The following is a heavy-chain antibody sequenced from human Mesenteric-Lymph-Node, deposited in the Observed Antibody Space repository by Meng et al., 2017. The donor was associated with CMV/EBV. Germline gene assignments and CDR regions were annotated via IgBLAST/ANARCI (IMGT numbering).Heavy chain of an antibody. CDR3: AHTLTGPNWFDP. V-gene: IGHV2-5*02. CDR2: IYWDDDK. J-gene: IGHJ5*02. D-gene: IGHD3-9*01. Sequence: FSGFSLSTSGVGVGWIRQPPGKALERLALIYWDDDKRYSPSLKSRLTITKDTSKNQVVLTMTNMDPVDTATYYCAHTLTGPNWFDPWGQGTLVTVSS. CDR1: GFSLSTSGVG.